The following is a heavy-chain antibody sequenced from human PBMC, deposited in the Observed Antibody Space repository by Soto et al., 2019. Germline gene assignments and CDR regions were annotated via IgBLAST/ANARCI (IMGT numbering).Heavy chain of an antibody. CDR3: ARGGAARHLDY. Sequence: ASLKASFKTLGYPFTNYALSWVRQTPGQGSEWVGFVSAYNGLPHFAQKFQGRVTVHTPTSTNTVYMDLRLLTSDDTPVYYCARGGAARHLDYWAQGFPVT. D-gene: IGHD6-6*01. CDR2: VSAYNGLP. J-gene: IGHJ4*02. V-gene: IGHV1-18*01. CDR1: GYPFTNYA.